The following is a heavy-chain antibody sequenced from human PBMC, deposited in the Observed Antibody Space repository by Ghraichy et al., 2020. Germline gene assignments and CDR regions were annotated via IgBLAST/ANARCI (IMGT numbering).Heavy chain of an antibody. Sequence: SETLSLTCTVSGGSISSYYWSWIRQPPGKGLEWIGYIYYSGSTNYNPSLKSRVTISVDTSKNQFSLKLSSVTAADTAVYYCARAYNYYDSSGPLVYWGQGTLVTVSS. CDR3: ARAYNYYDSSGPLVY. CDR1: GGSISSYY. V-gene: IGHV4-59*01. D-gene: IGHD3-22*01. J-gene: IGHJ4*02. CDR2: IYYSGST.